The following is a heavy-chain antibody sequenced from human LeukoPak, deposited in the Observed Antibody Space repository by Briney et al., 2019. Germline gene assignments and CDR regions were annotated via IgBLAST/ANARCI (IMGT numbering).Heavy chain of an antibody. CDR3: ARGDARDYYVSGSFPFDY. Sequence: SQTLSLTCTVSGGSISSGSYYWSWIRQPAGKGLEWIGRIYTSGSTNYNPSLKSRVTISVDTSKNQFSLKLSSVTAADTAVYYCARGDARDYYVSGSFPFDYWGQGTLVTVSS. V-gene: IGHV4-61*02. J-gene: IGHJ4*02. CDR2: IYTSGST. CDR1: GGSISSGSYY. D-gene: IGHD3-10*01.